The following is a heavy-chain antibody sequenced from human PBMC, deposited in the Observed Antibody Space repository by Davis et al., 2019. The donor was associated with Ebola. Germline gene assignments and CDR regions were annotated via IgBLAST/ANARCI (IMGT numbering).Heavy chain of an antibody. D-gene: IGHD3-22*01. V-gene: IGHV3-30-3*01. CDR1: GFTFSNYA. CDR3: VNDYYDSSGYYSYYYGMDV. Sequence: SCAASGFTFSNYAIHWVRQAPGKGLEWVAVISYDGSNKYHADSVKGRFTISRDNSKNTVYLQMNSLRAEDTAVYYCVNDYYDSSGYYSYYYGMDVWGQGTTVTVSS. CDR2: ISYDGSNK. J-gene: IGHJ6*02.